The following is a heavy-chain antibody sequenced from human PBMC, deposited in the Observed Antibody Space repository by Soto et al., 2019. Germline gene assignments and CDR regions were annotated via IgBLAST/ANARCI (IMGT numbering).Heavy chain of an antibody. CDR2: IRSKANSYAT. CDR1: DFTFSGSA. CDR3: TRRDCSGGDCYSDFDY. Sequence: GGSLRLSCAASDFTFSGSAMNWVRQASGKGLEWVGRIRSKANSYATAYAASVKGRFTISRDDSKNTAYLQMNSLKTEDTAVYYCTRRDCSGGDCYSDFDYWGQGALVTVSS. J-gene: IGHJ4*02. D-gene: IGHD2-15*01. V-gene: IGHV3-73*01.